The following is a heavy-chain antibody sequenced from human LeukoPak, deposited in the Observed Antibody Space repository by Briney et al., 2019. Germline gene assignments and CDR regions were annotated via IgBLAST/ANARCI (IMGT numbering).Heavy chain of an antibody. CDR1: GFTFSSYR. J-gene: IGHJ4*02. Sequence: PGGSLRLSCAASGFTFSSYRMSWVRQAPGKGLEWVANIKQDGSEKYYADSVKGRFTISRDNAKNSLYLQMNSLRAEDTAVYYCARDPGGYYDSSGYWKVVRPLTEKSYFDYWGQGTLVTVSS. V-gene: IGHV3-7*01. D-gene: IGHD3-22*01. CDR3: ARDPGGYYDSSGYWKVVRPLTEKSYFDY. CDR2: IKQDGSEK.